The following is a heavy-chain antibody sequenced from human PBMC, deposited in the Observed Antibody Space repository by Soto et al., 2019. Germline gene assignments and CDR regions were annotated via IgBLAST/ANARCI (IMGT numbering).Heavy chain of an antibody. CDR2: ISDDGSNK. Sequence: GGSLRLSCAASGFTFSSYGMHWVRQAPGKGLEWVAVISDDGSNKYYADSLKGRFTISRDNSKNTLYLQMNSLRAEDTAVYYCAKEWVHATSGWSFDYSGQGTLVTVPS. CDR1: GFTFSSYG. D-gene: IGHD3-22*01. J-gene: IGHJ4*02. CDR3: AKEWVHATSGWSFDY. V-gene: IGHV3-30*18.